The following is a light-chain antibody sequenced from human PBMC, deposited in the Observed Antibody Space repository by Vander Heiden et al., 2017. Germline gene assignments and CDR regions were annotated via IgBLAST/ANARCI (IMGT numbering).Light chain of an antibody. V-gene: IGKV1-5*03. Sequence: DIQMTQSSSTLSASVGDRGTITCRASQSISSWLAWYQQKPGKAPKLLIYKASSLESGVPSRFSGSGSGTEFTLTISSLQPDDFATYYCQQYNSYWTFGQGTKVEIK. J-gene: IGKJ1*01. CDR3: QQYNSYWT. CDR1: QSISSW. CDR2: KAS.